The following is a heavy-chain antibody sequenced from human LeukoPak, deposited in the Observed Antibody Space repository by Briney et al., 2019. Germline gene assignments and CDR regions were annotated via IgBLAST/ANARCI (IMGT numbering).Heavy chain of an antibody. Sequence: GGSLRLSCAASGFTFSSYGMHWVRQAPGKGLEWVAFIRYDGSNKYYADSVKGRFTISRDNSKNTLYLQMNSLRAVDTAVYYCAKDVPGGTRIAAPGCLGYWGQGTLVTVSS. J-gene: IGHJ4*02. D-gene: IGHD6-6*01. CDR1: GFTFSSYG. V-gene: IGHV3-30*02. CDR3: AKDVPGGTRIAAPGCLGY. CDR2: IRYDGSNK.